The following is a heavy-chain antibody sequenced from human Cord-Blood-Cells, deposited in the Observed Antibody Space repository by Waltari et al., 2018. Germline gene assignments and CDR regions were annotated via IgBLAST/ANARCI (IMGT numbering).Heavy chain of an antibody. J-gene: IGHJ5*02. CDR2: IYWDDDK. V-gene: IGHV2-5*02. CDR1: GFSLSTSGVG. CDR3: AHSGKTVVIGVKGFDP. Sequence: QITLKESGPTLVKPTQTLTLTCTFSGFSLSTSGVGVGWIRQPPGKALEWLALIYWDDDKRYSPFLKSRLTITKDTSKNQVVLTMTNMDPVDTATYYCAHSGKTVVIGVKGFDPWGQGTLVTVSS. D-gene: IGHD2-21*01.